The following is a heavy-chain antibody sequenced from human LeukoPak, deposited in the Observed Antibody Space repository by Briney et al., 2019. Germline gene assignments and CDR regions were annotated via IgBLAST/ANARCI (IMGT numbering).Heavy chain of an antibody. D-gene: IGHD5-12*01. CDR3: ARSTRATISNFDY. CDR1: GYTFTGYY. V-gene: IGHV1-2*02. J-gene: IGHJ4*02. Sequence: GASVTVSCKASGYTFTGYYMHWVRQAPGQGLEWMGWINPNSGGTNYAQKFQGRVTMTRDTSISTAYMELSRLRSDDTAVYYCARSTRATISNFDYWGQGTLVTVSS. CDR2: INPNSGGT.